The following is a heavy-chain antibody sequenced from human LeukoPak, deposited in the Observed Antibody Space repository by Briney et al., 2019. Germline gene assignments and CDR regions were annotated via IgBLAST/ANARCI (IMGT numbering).Heavy chain of an antibody. V-gene: IGHV4-39*01. CDR2: IYYSGTT. J-gene: IGHJ4*02. Sequence: SETLSLTCTVSGGSISSSSYSWGWIRQPPGKGLEWIGNIYYSGTTYYNPSLKSRVTISVDTSKIQFSLKLSSVAATDTAVYFCARLRFDFWSGYTHPYFDYWGQGTLVTVSS. CDR1: GGSISSSSYS. D-gene: IGHD3-3*01. CDR3: ARLRFDFWSGYTHPYFDY.